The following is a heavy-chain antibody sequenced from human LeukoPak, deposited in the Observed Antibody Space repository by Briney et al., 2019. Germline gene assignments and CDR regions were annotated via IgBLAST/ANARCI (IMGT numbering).Heavy chain of an antibody. CDR3: ARRGANSGSYSHFDL. J-gene: IGHJ2*01. CDR2: IYYSGST. Sequence: PSETLSLTCTVSGGPISSSFWSWIRQPPGKGLEWIGHIYYSGSTNYNPSLKSRVTISVDTSKNQFSLKLSSVTAADTAVYSCARRGANSGSYSHFDLWGRGTLVTVSA. D-gene: IGHD1-26*01. CDR1: GGPISSSF. V-gene: IGHV4-59*01.